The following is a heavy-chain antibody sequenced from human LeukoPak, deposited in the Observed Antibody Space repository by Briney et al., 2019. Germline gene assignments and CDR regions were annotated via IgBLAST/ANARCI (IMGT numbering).Heavy chain of an antibody. CDR3: ARPLPLYYYDSSGYYEWYFDL. J-gene: IGHJ2*01. CDR2: IYSGGST. V-gene: IGHV3-53*01. Sequence: GGSLRLSCAASGFTVSSNYMSWVRQAPGKGLEWVSVIYSGGSTYYADSVKGRFTISRDNAKNSLYLQMNSLRAEDTAVYYCARPLPLYYYDSSGYYEWYFDLWGRGTLVTVSS. CDR1: GFTVSSNY. D-gene: IGHD3-22*01.